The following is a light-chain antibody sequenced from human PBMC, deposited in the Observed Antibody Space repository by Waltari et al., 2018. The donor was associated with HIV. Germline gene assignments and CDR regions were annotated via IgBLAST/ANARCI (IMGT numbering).Light chain of an antibody. J-gene: IGLJ2*01. CDR2: DVT. CDR3: CSYGITYTF. V-gene: IGLV2-11*01. CDR1: SSESGVYNYNY. Sequence: QSALTQPRSVSGSPGQSVTISCTGTSSESGVYNYNYVSWYQQHPDKAPKLMIYDVTKRPSGVPDRFSGSKSGNTASLTISGLQADDEADYFCCSYGITYTFFGGGTTLTVL.